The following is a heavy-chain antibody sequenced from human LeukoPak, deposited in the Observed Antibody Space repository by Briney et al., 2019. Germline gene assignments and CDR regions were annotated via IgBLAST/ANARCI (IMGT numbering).Heavy chain of an antibody. V-gene: IGHV4-4*02. CDR1: GVSITSGNW. CDR2: IYHSGSI. J-gene: IGHJ6*02. Sequence: PSGTLSLTCGVSGVSITSGNWWSWVRQPPGKGLEWIGEIYHSGSINYNPSLKCRVTISVDTSKNQFSLKLSSVTAADTAVYYCARVTVTTPGDYYGMDVWGQGTTVTVSS. D-gene: IGHD4-11*01. CDR3: ARVTVTTPGDYYGMDV.